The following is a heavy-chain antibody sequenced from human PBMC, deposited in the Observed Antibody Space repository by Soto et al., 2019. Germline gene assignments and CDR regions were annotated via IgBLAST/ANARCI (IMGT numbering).Heavy chain of an antibody. V-gene: IGHV3-48*02. J-gene: IGHJ6*02. CDR2: ISSSSSTI. Sequence: EVQLVESGGGLVQPGGSLRLSCAASGFTFSSYSMNWVRQAPGKGLEWVSYISSSSSTIYYADSVKGRFTISRDNAKNSLYLQMNSLRDEDTAVYYCAGFGVDTAYYYYGMDVWGQGTTVTVSS. D-gene: IGHD3-3*01. CDR3: AGFGVDTAYYYYGMDV. CDR1: GFTFSSYS.